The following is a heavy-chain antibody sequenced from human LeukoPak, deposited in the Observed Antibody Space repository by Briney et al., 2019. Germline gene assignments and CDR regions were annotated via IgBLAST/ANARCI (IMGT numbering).Heavy chain of an antibody. CDR1: GFTFSSYT. CDR3: ARDRDYDYVWGSYRPDYFDY. D-gene: IGHD3-16*02. CDR2: ITSSSYI. V-gene: IGHV3-21*01. Sequence: GGSLRLSCAASGFTFSSYTINWVRQAPGKGLEWASSITSSSYIYYADSVKGRFTISRDNAKNSLYLQMNSLRAEDTAVHYCARDRDYDYVWGSYRPDYFDYWGQGTLVTVSS. J-gene: IGHJ4*02.